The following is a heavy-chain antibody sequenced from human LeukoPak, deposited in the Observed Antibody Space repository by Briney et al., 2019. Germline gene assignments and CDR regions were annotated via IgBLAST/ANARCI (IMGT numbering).Heavy chain of an antibody. V-gene: IGHV4-61*02. CDR1: GGSISSGSYY. D-gene: IGHD6-13*01. CDR3: ARGGLSAANNWFDP. J-gene: IGHJ5*02. Sequence: SQTLSLTCTVSGGSISSGSYYWSWIRQPAGKGLEWIGRIYTSGSTNYNPSLKSRVTISVDTSKNQFSLKLSSVTAADTAVYYCARGGLSAANNWFDPWGQGTLVTVSS. CDR2: IYTSGST.